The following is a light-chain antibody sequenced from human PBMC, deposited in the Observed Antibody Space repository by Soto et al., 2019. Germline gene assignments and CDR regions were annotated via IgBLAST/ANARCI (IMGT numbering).Light chain of an antibody. Sequence: QSALTQPRSVSGSHGQSVTISCTGTSSDVGGYNYVSWYQQHPGKAPKLMIYDVSKRPSGVPDRFSGSKSGNTASLTISGLQAEDEADYYCCSYAGSYTFPYVFGTGTNVTVL. CDR2: DVS. CDR1: SSDVGGYNY. V-gene: IGLV2-11*01. CDR3: CSYAGSYTFPYV. J-gene: IGLJ1*01.